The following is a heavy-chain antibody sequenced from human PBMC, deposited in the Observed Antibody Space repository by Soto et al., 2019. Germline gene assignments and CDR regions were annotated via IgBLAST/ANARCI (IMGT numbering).Heavy chain of an antibody. CDR2: IIPIFGTA. V-gene: IGHV1-69*01. D-gene: IGHD3-22*01. J-gene: IGHJ4*02. CDR3: ARGSTRYYYDSSGYPSTYYFDY. CDR1: GGTFSSYA. Sequence: QVQLVQSGAEVKKPGSSVKVSCKASGGTFSSYAISWVRQAPVQGLEWMGGIIPIFGTANYAQKFQGRVTITADESTSTAYMELSSLRSEDTAVYYCARGSTRYYYDSSGYPSTYYFDYWGQGTLVTVSS.